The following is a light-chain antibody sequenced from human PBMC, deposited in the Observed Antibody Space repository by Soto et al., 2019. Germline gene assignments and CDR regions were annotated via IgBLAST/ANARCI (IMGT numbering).Light chain of an antibody. J-gene: IGKJ5*01. Sequence: ETVLAQSPPTLPLYPRGRSAPPSGPSQTVTGNYLAWYPQKPGQPPRLLIYGVSSRATGIPDRFSGSGSGTDFTLTISSLEPEDFAVYYCQQRSNWPITLGQGTRLDIK. CDR3: QQRSNWPIT. CDR2: GVS. CDR1: QTVTGNY. V-gene: IGKV3D-20*02.